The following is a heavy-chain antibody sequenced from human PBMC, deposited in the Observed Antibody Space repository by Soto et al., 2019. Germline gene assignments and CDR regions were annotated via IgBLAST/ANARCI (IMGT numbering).Heavy chain of an antibody. CDR3: ARSQGDSSSLDIYSYYYYGMEV. J-gene: IGHJ6*02. Sequence: QVQLVQSGAEVKKPGSSVKVSCKAPGGTFSSYAISWVRQAPGQGLEWVGGVIPIFGTAKYEQKFQGRVTITADESTSTGYMKLRSLTSEDTAVYYSARSQGDSSSLDIYSYYYYGMEVWGQGTTVTVSS. CDR1: GGTFSSYA. CDR2: VIPIFGTA. D-gene: IGHD3-22*01. V-gene: IGHV1-69*01.